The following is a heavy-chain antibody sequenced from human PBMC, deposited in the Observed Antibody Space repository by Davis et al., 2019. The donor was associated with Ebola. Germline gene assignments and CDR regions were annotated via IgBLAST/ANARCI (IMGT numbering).Heavy chain of an antibody. D-gene: IGHD4-11*01. V-gene: IGHV1-3*01. CDR3: ARLDYSGHYFDY. CDR2: INPGNHET. CDR1: GYSFSDYK. J-gene: IGHJ4*02. Sequence: ASVTVSCKASGYSFSDYKIHWVRQAPGQRLEWMGWINPGNHETMYSERFQGRVTINSDTSATTIDVGLNSLTSEDTAVYFCARLDYSGHYFDYWGQGTLVTVSS.